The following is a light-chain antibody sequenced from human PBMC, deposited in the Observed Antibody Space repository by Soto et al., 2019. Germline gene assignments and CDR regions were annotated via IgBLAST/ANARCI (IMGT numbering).Light chain of an antibody. CDR2: GAS. CDR3: QHYGSSPSIT. Sequence: ERVMTQSPATLSVSPGERATLSCRASESVSSHLAWYQQKPGLAPRLLIYGASTRATGVPARFIGSGSGTEFTLTISSLQSEDFAIYYCQHYGSSPSITLGQGTRLEIK. CDR1: ESVSSH. J-gene: IGKJ5*01. V-gene: IGKV3-15*01.